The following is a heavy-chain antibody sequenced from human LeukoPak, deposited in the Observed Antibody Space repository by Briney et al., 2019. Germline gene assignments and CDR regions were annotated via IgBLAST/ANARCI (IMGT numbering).Heavy chain of an antibody. D-gene: IGHD6-6*01. Sequence: SVKVSCKASGFTFTSSAMQWVRQARGQRLEWIGWIFFGSGNTNYAQKFQERVTITKDMSRSTAYMELSSLRSEDTAVYYCAAILQDSSWSGGGYWGQGTLVTVSS. J-gene: IGHJ4*02. V-gene: IGHV1-58*02. CDR3: AAILQDSSWSGGGY. CDR2: IFFGSGNT. CDR1: GFTFTSSA.